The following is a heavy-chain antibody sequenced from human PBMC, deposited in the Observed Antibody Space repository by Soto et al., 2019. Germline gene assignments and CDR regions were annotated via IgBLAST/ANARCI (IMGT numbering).Heavy chain of an antibody. CDR1: GGSIDTYY. J-gene: IGHJ4*02. V-gene: IGHV4-59*08. Sequence: SETLSLTCTVSGGSIDTYYWSWIRQPPGKGLQWIGYIYYSGSTTYSPSLKSRVTISVDRSKNQFSLKLTSVTAADTAVYYCARLGGYYQSLNTRGQATLVTVSS. CDR3: ARLGGYYQSLNT. D-gene: IGHD3-3*01. CDR2: IYYSGST.